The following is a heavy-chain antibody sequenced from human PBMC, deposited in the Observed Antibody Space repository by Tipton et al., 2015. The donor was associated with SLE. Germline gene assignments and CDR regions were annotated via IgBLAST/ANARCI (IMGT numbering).Heavy chain of an antibody. CDR3: ASAGYSSYFDY. J-gene: IGHJ4*01. Sequence: TLSLTCTVSGGSISSSSYYWGWIRQPPGKGLEWIGSLYYSGSTYYNPSLRSRVTISVDTSKNQFSLILSSVTAADTAVYYCASAGYSSYFDYWGQGTLVTVSS. CDR2: LYYSGST. CDR1: GGSISSSSYY. D-gene: IGHD2-15*01. V-gene: IGHV4-39*01.